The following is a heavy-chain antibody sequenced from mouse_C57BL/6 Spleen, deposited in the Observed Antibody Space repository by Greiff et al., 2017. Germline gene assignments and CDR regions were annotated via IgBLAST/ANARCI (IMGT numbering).Heavy chain of an antibody. Sequence: VQLQQSGPELVKPGASVKISCKASGYTFTDYYMNWVKQSHGKSLEWIGDINPNNGGTSYNQKVKGKATLTVDKSSSTAYMELRSLTSEDSAVYYCSSNWAFAYWGQGTLVTVSA. D-gene: IGHD4-1*01. CDR1: GYTFTDYY. V-gene: IGHV1-26*01. CDR2: INPNNGGT. J-gene: IGHJ3*01. CDR3: SSNWAFAY.